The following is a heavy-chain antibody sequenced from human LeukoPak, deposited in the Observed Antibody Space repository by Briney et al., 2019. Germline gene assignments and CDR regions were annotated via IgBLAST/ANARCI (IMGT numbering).Heavy chain of an antibody. V-gene: IGHV1-18*01. CDR3: ARDRGDGYNPIPYYFDY. D-gene: IGHD5-24*01. Sequence: ASVKVSCKASGHTFTSYGISWVRQAPGQGLEWMGWISAYNGNTNYAQKLQGRVTMTTDTSTSTAYMELRSLRSDDTAVYYCARDRGDGYNPIPYYFDYWGQGTLVTVSS. CDR1: GHTFTSYG. CDR2: ISAYNGNT. J-gene: IGHJ4*02.